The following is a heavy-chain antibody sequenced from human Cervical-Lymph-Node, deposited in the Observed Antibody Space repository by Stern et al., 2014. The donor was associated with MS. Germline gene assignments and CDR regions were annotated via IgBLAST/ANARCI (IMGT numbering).Heavy chain of an antibody. D-gene: IGHD3-3*01. J-gene: IGHJ5*02. CDR1: GYTFTSYD. Sequence: VQLEESGAEVKKPGASVKVSCKASGYTFTSYDINWVRQATGQGLEWMGWMNPNSGNTGYAQKFQGRVTMTRNTSISTAYMELSSLRSEDTAVYYCARRITIFGVVNWFDPWGQGTLVTVSS. V-gene: IGHV1-8*01. CDR2: MNPNSGNT. CDR3: ARRITIFGVVNWFDP.